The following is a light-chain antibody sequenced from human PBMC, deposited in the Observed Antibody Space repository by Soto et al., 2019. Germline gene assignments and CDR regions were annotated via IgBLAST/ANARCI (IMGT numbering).Light chain of an antibody. CDR1: SSDVGSYNL. CDR3: CSYAGSSTP. Sequence: QSALTQPASVSGSPGQSITISCTGTSSDVGSYNLVSWYQQHPGKAPKLMIFEDLKLPSGVSNRFYGSKSGNTASLTISGRQAEDEADYYCCSYAGSSTPFGGGTKVTVL. V-gene: IGLV2-23*01. J-gene: IGLJ2*01. CDR2: EDL.